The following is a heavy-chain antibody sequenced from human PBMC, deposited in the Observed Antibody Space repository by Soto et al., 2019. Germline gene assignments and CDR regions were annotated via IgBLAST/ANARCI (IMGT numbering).Heavy chain of an antibody. V-gene: IGHV3-7*01. CDR1: GFPFSRYL. Sequence: GGSLRLSCAAFGFPFSRYLMSWVRQSPGKGLEWVANIKQDGSEKSYVDSVKGRFSISRDNAKNSLYLQMNSLRVEDTAVYFCGRDLPSISGRPGGWFDPWGQGTLVTVSS. CDR2: IKQDGSEK. CDR3: GRDLPSISGRPGGWFDP. D-gene: IGHD6-6*01. J-gene: IGHJ5*02.